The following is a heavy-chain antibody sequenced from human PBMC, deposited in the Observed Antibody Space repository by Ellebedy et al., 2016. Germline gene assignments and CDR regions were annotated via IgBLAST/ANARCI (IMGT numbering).Heavy chain of an antibody. CDR1: GFTFSSYS. V-gene: IGHV3-21*01. D-gene: IGHD3-22*01. CDR2: ISSSSNYI. CDR3: ARDNTYDSSGYYYSDAFDI. Sequence: GESLKISCAASGFTFSSYSMNWVRQAPGKGLEWVSSISSSSNYIYYADSVKGRFTISRDNAKNSLYLQMNSLRAEDTAVYYCARDNTYDSSGYYYSDAFDIWGQGTMVTVSS. J-gene: IGHJ3*02.